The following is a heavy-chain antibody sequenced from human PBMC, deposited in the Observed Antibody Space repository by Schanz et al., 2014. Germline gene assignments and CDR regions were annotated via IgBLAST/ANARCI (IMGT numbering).Heavy chain of an antibody. V-gene: IGHV3-48*01. CDR3: ARDGGEVVRGVIEGVNHYYYGMDV. CDR2: ISSSGTSI. Sequence: EVQLVESGGGLVQPGGSLRLSCATSGFTFITYTMNWVRQTPGKGLEWVSFISSSGTSIYYADSVKGRFTISRDNAKNSLYLQMNSLRAEDTAVYYCARDGGEVVRGVIEGVNHYYYGMDVWGQGTTVTVSS. D-gene: IGHD3-10*01. CDR1: GFTFITYT. J-gene: IGHJ6*02.